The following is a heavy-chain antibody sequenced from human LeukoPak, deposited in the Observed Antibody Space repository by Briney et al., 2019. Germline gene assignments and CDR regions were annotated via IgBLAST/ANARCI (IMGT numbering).Heavy chain of an antibody. CDR3: ARDGNYYDSSGYSH. CDR1: GFTFSDYW. J-gene: IGHJ4*02. CDR2: IISDGSSV. D-gene: IGHD3-22*01. V-gene: IGHV3-74*01. Sequence: PGGSLRLSCTASGFTFSDYWMHWVRQAPGKGPVWVSRIISDGSSVSYVDSVKGRFTISRDNSKNTLYLQINSLRAEDTAVYYCARDGNYYDSSGYSHWGQGTLVTVSS.